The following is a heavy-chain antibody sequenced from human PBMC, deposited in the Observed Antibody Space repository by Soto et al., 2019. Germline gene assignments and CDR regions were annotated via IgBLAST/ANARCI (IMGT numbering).Heavy chain of an antibody. CDR3: ARLVVPAAMGSTVGGDY. J-gene: IGHJ4*02. D-gene: IGHD2-2*01. CDR2: IYYSGST. V-gene: IGHV4-31*03. CDR1: GGSISSGGYD. Sequence: QVQLQESGPGLVKPSQTLSLTCTVSGGSISSGGYDWSWIRQHLGKGLEWIGYIYYSGSTYYNPSLKSRVTISVDTSKNQFSLKLSSVTAADTAVYYCARLVVPAAMGSTVGGDYWGQGTLVTVSS.